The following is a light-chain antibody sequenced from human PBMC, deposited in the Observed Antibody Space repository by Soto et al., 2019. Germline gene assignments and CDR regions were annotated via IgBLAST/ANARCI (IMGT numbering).Light chain of an antibody. CDR1: QSVSSSY. CDR2: GTS. CDR3: QQYGTSPLT. Sequence: EIVLTQSPGTLSLSPGDRATLSCRASQSVSSSYLAWYQQKPGLAPRLLIYGTSSRATGIPDRFSGSGSGTDFTLTICRLEPEDFAVFYCQQYGTSPLTFGQGTRLEIK. J-gene: IGKJ5*01. V-gene: IGKV3-20*01.